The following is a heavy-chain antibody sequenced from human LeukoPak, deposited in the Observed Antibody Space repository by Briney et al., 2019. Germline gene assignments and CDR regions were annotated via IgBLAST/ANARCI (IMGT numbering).Heavy chain of an antibody. CDR1: GGSISSYY. D-gene: IGHD2-15*01. J-gene: IGHJ4*02. V-gene: IGHV4-59*08. CDR3: ASWGYCSGGSCHR. Sequence: PSETLSLTCTVSGGSISSYYWSWIRQPPGKGLEWIGYIYYSGSTNYNPSLKSRVTISVDTSKNQFSLKLSSVTAADTAVYYCASWGYCSGGSCHRWGQGTLVTVSS. CDR2: IYYSGST.